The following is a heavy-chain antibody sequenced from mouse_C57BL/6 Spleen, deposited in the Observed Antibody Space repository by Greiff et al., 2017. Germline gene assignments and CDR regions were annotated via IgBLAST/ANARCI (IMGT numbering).Heavy chain of an antibody. D-gene: IGHD2-10*02. CDR2: IDPSDSET. Sequence: VQLQQPGAELVRPGSSVKLSCKASGYTFTSYWMHWVKQRPIQGLEWIGNIDPSDSETHYNQKFKDKATLTVDKSSSTAYMQLSSLTSEDSAVYYCAREYGYYAMDYWGQGTSVTVSS. CDR3: AREYGYYAMDY. CDR1: GYTFTSYW. J-gene: IGHJ4*01. V-gene: IGHV1-52*01.